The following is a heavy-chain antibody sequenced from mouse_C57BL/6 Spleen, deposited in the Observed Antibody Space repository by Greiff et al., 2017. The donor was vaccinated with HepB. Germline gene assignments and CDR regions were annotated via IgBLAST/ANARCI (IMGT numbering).Heavy chain of an antibody. CDR3: ARWGLRRGFAY. CDR1: GYSITSGYD. D-gene: IGHD2-4*01. Sequence: EVQVVESGPGMVKPSQSLSLTCTVTGYSITSGYDWHWIRHFPGNKLEWMGYISYSGSTNYNPSLKSRISITHDTSKNHFFLKLNSVTTEDTATYYCARWGLRRGFAYWGQGTLVTVSA. J-gene: IGHJ3*01. V-gene: IGHV3-1*01. CDR2: ISYSGST.